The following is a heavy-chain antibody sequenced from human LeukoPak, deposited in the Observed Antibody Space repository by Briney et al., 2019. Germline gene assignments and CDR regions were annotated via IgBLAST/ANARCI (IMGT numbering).Heavy chain of an antibody. CDR3: ARWYYYDSSGYTFDY. J-gene: IGHJ4*02. CDR2: IYPGDSDT. Sequence: GESLKTSCKGSGYIFTSYWIGRVRQMPGKGLERMGIIYPGDSDTRYSPSFQGQVTISAHKSISTAYLQWSSLKASDTAMYYCARWYYYDSSGYTFDYWGQGTLVTVSS. CDR1: GYIFTSYW. V-gene: IGHV5-51*01. D-gene: IGHD3-22*01.